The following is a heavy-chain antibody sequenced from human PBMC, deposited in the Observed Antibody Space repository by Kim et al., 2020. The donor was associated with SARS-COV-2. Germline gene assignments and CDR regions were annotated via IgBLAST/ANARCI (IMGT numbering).Heavy chain of an antibody. V-gene: IGHV4-61*01. CDR1: GGSVSSGSYY. D-gene: IGHD3-16*02. CDR2: IYYSGRT. CDR3: AGELGGLSVSDP. J-gene: IGHJ5*02. Sequence: SETLSLTCTVSGGSVSSGSYYWSWIRQPPGKGLEWIGYIYYSGRTNYNPSLKSRVTISVDTSKNQFSLKLSSVTAADTALYYCAGELGGLSVSDPWGQGT.